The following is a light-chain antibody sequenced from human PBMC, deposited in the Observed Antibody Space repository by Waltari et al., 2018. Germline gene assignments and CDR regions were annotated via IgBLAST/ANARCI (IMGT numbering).Light chain of an antibody. CDR1: SSDVGGYNY. V-gene: IGLV2-11*01. CDR3: GSYAGKSTYWV. Sequence: QSALTQPRSVSGSPGQSVTISCTGTSSDVGGYNYVSWYQQHPGKAPQLIIYDVTKWPSGVPDLFAGSKSGNTASRTISGLQAEDEAYYYCGSYAGKSTYWVFGGGTKLTVL. J-gene: IGLJ3*02. CDR2: DVT.